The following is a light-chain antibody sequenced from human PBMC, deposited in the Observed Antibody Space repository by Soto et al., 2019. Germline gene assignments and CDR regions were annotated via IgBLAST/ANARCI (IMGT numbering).Light chain of an antibody. V-gene: IGLV2-11*01. CDR2: DVG. CDR1: SSDVGGYNY. J-gene: IGLJ1*01. Sequence: QSALTQPRSVSGSPGQSVTISCTGTSSDVGGYNYVSWYQQHPGKAPKLMIYDVGKRPSGVPDRFSGSKSGNTASLTISGLQADDEADYYCCSYAGSYSLYVFGTGTKLTVL. CDR3: CSYAGSYSLYV.